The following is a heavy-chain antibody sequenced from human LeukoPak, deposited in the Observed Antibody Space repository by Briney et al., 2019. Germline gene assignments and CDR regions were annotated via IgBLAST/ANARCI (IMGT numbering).Heavy chain of an antibody. CDR3: ARQPGV. CDR1: GFIFSDYW. CDR2: IYYSGST. J-gene: IGHJ6*02. V-gene: IGHV4-38-2*01. Sequence: GSLRLSCAASGFIFSDYWMGWVRQAPGKGLEWIGSIYYSGSTYYNPSLKSRVTISVDTSKNQFSLKLSSVTAADTAVYYCARQPGVWGQGTTVTVSS.